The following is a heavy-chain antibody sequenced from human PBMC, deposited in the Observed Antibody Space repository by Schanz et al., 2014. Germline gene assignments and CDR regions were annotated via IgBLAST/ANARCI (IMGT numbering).Heavy chain of an antibody. CDR3: AKDLLYGAPMPLNHLDY. V-gene: IGHV3-23*01. CDR2: ISGGGGTR. J-gene: IGHJ4*02. D-gene: IGHD2-2*01. Sequence: EEQLLQSGGGLVQPGGSLRLSCAASGFTFGSYGMSWVRQGPGKGLEWVSGISGGGGTRNYADSVKGRFTISRDNSENTLYLQMNSLSADDTAVFYCAKDLLYGAPMPLNHLDYWGQGTLVTVSS. CDR1: GFTFGSYG.